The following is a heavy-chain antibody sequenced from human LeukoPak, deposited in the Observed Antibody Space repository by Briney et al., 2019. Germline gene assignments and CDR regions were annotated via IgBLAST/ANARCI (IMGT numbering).Heavy chain of an antibody. Sequence: GESLKISCKGSGYRFANNWIAWVRQMPGKGLEWMGIIHPGDSDTRYRPSFQGQVTVSADKSISTAYLQGSSLKTSDTAMYYCSEEFGDLSSASDIWGQGTMVTVSS. CDR3: SEEFGDLSSASDI. CDR2: IHPGDSDT. J-gene: IGHJ3*02. V-gene: IGHV5-51*01. CDR1: GYRFANNW. D-gene: IGHD3-10*01.